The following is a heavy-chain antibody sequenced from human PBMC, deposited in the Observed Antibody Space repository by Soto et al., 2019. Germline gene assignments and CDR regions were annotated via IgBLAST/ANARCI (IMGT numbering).Heavy chain of an antibody. Sequence: SETLSLTCAVSGGSISNYYWSWLRQPPGKELEWIGYVFYSGATNYNPSLKSRVTISIDTSKNQFSLKLSSVTAADTAVYYCAREMTTLGPFDYWGQGTLVT. CDR1: GGSISNYY. V-gene: IGHV4-59*01. J-gene: IGHJ4*02. D-gene: IGHD4-17*01. CDR3: AREMTTLGPFDY. CDR2: VFYSGAT.